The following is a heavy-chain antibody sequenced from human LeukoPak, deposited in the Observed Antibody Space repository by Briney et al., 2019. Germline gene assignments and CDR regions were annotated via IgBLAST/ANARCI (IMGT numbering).Heavy chain of an antibody. D-gene: IGHD2-15*01. J-gene: IGHJ6*02. Sequence: GGSLRLSCAASGFTFSVYTMNWVRQAPGKALEWVSSISTSSSYIYYADSVKGRFTISRDNAKNSLYLQMNSLRAEDTAVYYCARGGDLLPSYYYGMDVWGQGTTVTVSS. V-gene: IGHV3-21*01. CDR3: ARGGDLLPSYYYGMDV. CDR2: ISTSSSYI. CDR1: GFTFSVYT.